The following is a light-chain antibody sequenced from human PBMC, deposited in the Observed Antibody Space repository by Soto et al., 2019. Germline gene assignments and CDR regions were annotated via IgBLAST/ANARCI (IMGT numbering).Light chain of an antibody. CDR3: QDYSPYSWT. CDR1: ESISSW. J-gene: IGKJ1*01. V-gene: IGKV1-5*01. CDR2: DAS. Sequence: DIQMTQSPSTLSESVGDTFTITCLASESISSWLAWYQEKPGKAPNLLIYDASSLESGVPSRFSGSGSGTEFTLTISSLQPDDFATYYCQDYSPYSWTFGQGTKVDIK.